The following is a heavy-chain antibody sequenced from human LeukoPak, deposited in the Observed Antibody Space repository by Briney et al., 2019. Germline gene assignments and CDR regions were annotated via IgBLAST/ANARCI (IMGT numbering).Heavy chain of an antibody. CDR2: ISGSGGST. V-gene: IGHV3-23*01. J-gene: IGHJ4*02. CDR1: GFTFSSYA. D-gene: IGHD3-16*02. CDR3: AKTGYDYIWGSYRPTFFDY. Sequence: PGGSLRLSCAASGFTFSSYAMSRVRQAPGKGLEWVSAISGSGGSTYYADSVKGRFTISRDNSKNTLYLQMNSLRAEDTAVYYCAKTGYDYIWGSYRPTFFDYWGQGTLVTVSS.